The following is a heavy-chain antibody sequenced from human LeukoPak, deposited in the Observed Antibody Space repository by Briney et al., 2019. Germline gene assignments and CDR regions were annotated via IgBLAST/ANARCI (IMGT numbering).Heavy chain of an antibody. CDR2: IYPADSDT. D-gene: IGHD5-12*01. V-gene: IGHV5-51*01. Sequence: XRPXXXKGLECMGIIYPADSDTRYSPSFQGQVTISADKSISTAYLQWSSLKASDTAMYYCARRQAGYDVWGQGTLVTVSS. J-gene: IGHJ4*02. CDR3: ARRQAGYDV.